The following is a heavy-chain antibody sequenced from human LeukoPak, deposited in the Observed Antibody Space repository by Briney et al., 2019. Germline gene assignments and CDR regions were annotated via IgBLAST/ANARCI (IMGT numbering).Heavy chain of an antibody. CDR1: GASIVTDIW. D-gene: IGHD3-10*01. CDR3: AGEGYYGSGSPFDS. V-gene: IGHV4-4*02. J-gene: IGHJ4*02. CDR2: IYHGGVT. Sequence: PSGTLSLTCAVSGASIVTDIWGAWVRQSPLKGLEWIGEIYHGGVTNYNPSLQSRVTISVDKSKHQFSLNLNSVTAADTAVYYCAGEGYYGSGSPFDSWGQGTLVTVSS.